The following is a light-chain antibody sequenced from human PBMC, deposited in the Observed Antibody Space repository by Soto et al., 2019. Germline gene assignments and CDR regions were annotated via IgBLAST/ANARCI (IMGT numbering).Light chain of an antibody. V-gene: IGKV3-20*01. J-gene: IGKJ1*01. CDR2: RTS. CDR3: QQYGGSPRT. Sequence: EIVMTQSPATLSVSPGERATLSCRASQSISSNLAWYQQKPGQAPRLLMFRTSSRATGFPVRFSGSGSGPDFTLTISRLEPEDFAVYYCQQYGGSPRTFGQGTKVDIK. CDR1: QSISSN.